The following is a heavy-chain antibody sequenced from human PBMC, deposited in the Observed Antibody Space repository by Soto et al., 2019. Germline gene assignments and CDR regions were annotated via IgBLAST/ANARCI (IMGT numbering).Heavy chain of an antibody. D-gene: IGHD3-3*01. CDR3: AKGSPYYDFWSGYYEFFDY. Sequence: GGSLRLSCAASGFTFSSYAMIWVRRAPGKGLEWVSAISGSGGSTYYADSVKGRFTISRDNSKNTLYLQMNSLRAEDTAVYYCAKGSPYYDFWSGYYEFFDYWGQGTLVTLSS. V-gene: IGHV3-23*01. J-gene: IGHJ4*02. CDR2: ISGSGGST. CDR1: GFTFSSYA.